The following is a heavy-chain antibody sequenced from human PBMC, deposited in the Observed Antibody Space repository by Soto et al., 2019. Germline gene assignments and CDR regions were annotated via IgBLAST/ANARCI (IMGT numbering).Heavy chain of an antibody. CDR3: ARLYYDFSSAH. V-gene: IGHV4-59*08. CDR2: IYYSGST. Sequence: SETLSLTCTVSGGSISSYYWSWIRQPPGKGLEWIGYIYYSGSTNYNPSLKSRVTISVDTSKNQFSLKLSSVTAADTAVYYCARLYYDFSSAHWGQGTLVTVSS. CDR1: GGSISSYY. D-gene: IGHD3-3*01. J-gene: IGHJ4*02.